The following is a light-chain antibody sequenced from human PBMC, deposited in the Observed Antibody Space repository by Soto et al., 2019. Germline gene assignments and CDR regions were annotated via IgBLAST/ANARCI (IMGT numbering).Light chain of an antibody. CDR1: QSLTSRY. J-gene: IGKJ1*01. CDR2: GTS. Sequence: EIVLTQSPGTLSLSPVERATLSCRASQSLTSRYLAWYRQKPGQAPRLLIYGTSSRATGIPARFSGSGSGTDFTLTISGLQSEDFAVYYCQQYNNWPQTSGQGTKVDIK. CDR3: QQYNNWPQT. V-gene: IGKV3-15*01.